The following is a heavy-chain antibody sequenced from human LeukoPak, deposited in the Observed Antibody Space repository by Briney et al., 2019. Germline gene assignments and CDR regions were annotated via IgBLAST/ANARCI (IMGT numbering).Heavy chain of an antibody. Sequence: GASVKVSCKASGGTFSSYAISWVRQAPGQGLEWMGGIIPIFGTANYAQKFQGRVTITADESTSTAYMELSSLRSGDTAVYYCARVSGVGANHGYFDYWGQGTLVTVSS. J-gene: IGHJ4*02. CDR3: ARVSGVGANHGYFDY. D-gene: IGHD1-26*01. CDR2: IIPIFGTA. V-gene: IGHV1-69*13. CDR1: GGTFSSYA.